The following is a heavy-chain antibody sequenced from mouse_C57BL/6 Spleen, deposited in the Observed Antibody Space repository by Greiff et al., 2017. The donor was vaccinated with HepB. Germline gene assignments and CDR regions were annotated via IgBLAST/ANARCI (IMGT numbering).Heavy chain of an antibody. V-gene: IGHV1-18*01. Sequence: EVKLQESGPELVKPGASVKIPCKASGYTFTDYNMDWVKQSHGKSLEWIGDINPNNGGTIYNQKFKGKATLTVDKSSSTAYMELRSLTSEDTAVYYCARSPTGYYAMDYWGQGTSVTVSS. CDR3: ARSPTGYYAMDY. CDR1: GYTFTDYN. D-gene: IGHD4-1*02. J-gene: IGHJ4*01. CDR2: INPNNGGT.